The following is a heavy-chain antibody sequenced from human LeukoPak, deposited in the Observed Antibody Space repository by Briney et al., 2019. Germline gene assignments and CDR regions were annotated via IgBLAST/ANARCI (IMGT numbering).Heavy chain of an antibody. J-gene: IGHJ4*02. Sequence: QPGGSLRLSCAASGFTFDDYAMHWVRQTPGKGLECVSLISEDGGDTWYADSGKGRFTISRDNSKNSLYLQMNSLRAEDTAFYYCAKDKTRGPGDYWGQGTLATVSS. D-gene: IGHD1-14*01. CDR1: GFTFDDYA. CDR2: ISEDGGDT. V-gene: IGHV3-43*02. CDR3: AKDKTRGPGDY.